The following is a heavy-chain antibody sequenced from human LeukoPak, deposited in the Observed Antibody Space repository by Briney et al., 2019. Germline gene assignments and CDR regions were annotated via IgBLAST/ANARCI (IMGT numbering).Heavy chain of an antibody. CDR1: GGSISSYY. CDR2: IYTSGST. J-gene: IGHJ6*02. Sequence: SETLSLTCTVSGGSISSYYWSWIRQPAGKGLEWIGRIYTSGSTNYNPSLKSRVTMSVDTSKNQFSLKLSSVTAADTAVYYFAGASMVRGISGMDVWGQGTTVTVSS. V-gene: IGHV4-4*07. D-gene: IGHD3-10*01. CDR3: AGASMVRGISGMDV.